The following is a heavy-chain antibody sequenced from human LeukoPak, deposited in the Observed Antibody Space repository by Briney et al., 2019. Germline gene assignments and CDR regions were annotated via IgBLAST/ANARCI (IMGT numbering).Heavy chain of an antibody. CDR2: IYTSGST. V-gene: IGHV4-4*07. J-gene: IGHJ5*02. CDR3: ARAANNNDSSGYYRKGFDP. Sequence: KPSETLSLTCTVSGGSISSYYWSWIRQPAGKGLEWIGRIYTSGSTNYNPSLKSRVTMSVDTSKNQFSLKLSSVTAADTAVYYCARAANNNDSSGYYRKGFDPWGQGTLVTVSS. CDR1: GGSISSYY. D-gene: IGHD3-22*01.